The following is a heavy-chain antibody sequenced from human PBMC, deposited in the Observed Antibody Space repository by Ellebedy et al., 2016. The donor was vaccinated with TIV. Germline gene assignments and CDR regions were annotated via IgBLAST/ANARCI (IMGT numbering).Heavy chain of an antibody. D-gene: IGHD2-21*02. CDR1: GYSFTSYW. CDR2: IYPGDSDT. CDR3: ARTDVVVTAILSYAFDI. Sequence: GESLKISXKGSGYSFTSYWIGWVRQTPGKGLEWMGIIYPGDSDTRYSPSFQGQVTISADKSISTAYLQWSSLKASDTAMYYCARTDVVVTAILSYAFDIWGQGTMVTVSS. V-gene: IGHV5-51*01. J-gene: IGHJ3*02.